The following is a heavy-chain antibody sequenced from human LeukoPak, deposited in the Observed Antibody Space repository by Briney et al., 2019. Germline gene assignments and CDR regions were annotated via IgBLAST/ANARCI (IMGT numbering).Heavy chain of an antibody. J-gene: IGHJ6*02. Sequence: GGSLRLSCAASGFTFSSYWVSWVRQAPGKGLEWVANIKQDGSEKYYVDSVKGRFTISRDNAKNSLYLQMNSLRAEDTAVYYCARDRPRFLEWLPPMDVWGQGTTVTVSS. D-gene: IGHD3-3*01. CDR3: ARDRPRFLEWLPPMDV. CDR1: GFTFSSYW. CDR2: IKQDGSEK. V-gene: IGHV3-7*01.